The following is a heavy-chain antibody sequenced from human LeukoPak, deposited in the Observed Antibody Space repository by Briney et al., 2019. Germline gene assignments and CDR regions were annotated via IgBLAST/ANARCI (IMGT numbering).Heavy chain of an antibody. V-gene: IGHV3-7*01. CDR2: IKEDGSWK. CDR1: GFTFSSSW. J-gene: IGHJ4*02. Sequence: PGGSLRLSCAASGFTFSSSWMGWARQAPGKGLEWVADIKEDGSWKHYAVSVQGRFTISRDNAKNSLYLQMNSLRAEDTAVYYYARDRGWYHADSWGQGTLVTVSS. CDR3: ARDRGWYHADS. D-gene: IGHD6-19*01.